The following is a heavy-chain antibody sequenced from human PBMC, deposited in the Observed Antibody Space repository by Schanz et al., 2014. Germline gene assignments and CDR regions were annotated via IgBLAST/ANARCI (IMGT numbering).Heavy chain of an antibody. CDR3: ARDRRFFDRDDLYYFDS. V-gene: IGHV1-18*01. CDR2: ISVYKGNT. Sequence: QVHLVQSGPEVKKPGATVKVSCKASGYIFINSGISWVRQAPGQGLEWMGWISVYKGNTKYPQKLQGRVTMTTDTSTSTAYTALTDLRSDDTAVYYWARDRRFFDRDDLYYFDSWGQGTLGTVSS. J-gene: IGHJ4*02. D-gene: IGHD3-3*01. CDR1: GYIFINSG.